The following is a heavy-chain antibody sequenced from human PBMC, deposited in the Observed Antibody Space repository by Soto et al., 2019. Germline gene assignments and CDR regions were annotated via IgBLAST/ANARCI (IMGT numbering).Heavy chain of an antibody. V-gene: IGHV1-8*01. Sequence: QVQLVQSGAEVKKPGASVKVSCKASGDTFTGDEITWVRQATGQGLEWMGWMNLKGGNTGYAQTFQGRVSMTGNPSISTAYMELSSLRSDDTAVYYCARVPRGSRYFYYLDVWGKGTTVTVSS. CDR2: MNLKGGNT. CDR3: ARVPRGSRYFYYLDV. J-gene: IGHJ6*03. D-gene: IGHD3-16*01. CDR1: GDTFTGDE.